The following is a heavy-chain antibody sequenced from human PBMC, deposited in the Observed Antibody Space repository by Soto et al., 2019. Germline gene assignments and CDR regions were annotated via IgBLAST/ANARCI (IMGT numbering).Heavy chain of an antibody. CDR3: ARGLHVVVVPAAIGVGMDV. CDR1: GFTFSDYY. V-gene: IGHV3-11*01. CDR2: ISSSGSTI. D-gene: IGHD2-2*02. J-gene: IGHJ6*02. Sequence: LRLSCAASGFTFSDYYMIWIRQAPGKGLEWVSYISSSGSTIYYADSVKGRFTISRDNAKNSLYLQMNSLRAEDTAVYYCARGLHVVVVPAAIGVGMDVWGQGTTVTVSS.